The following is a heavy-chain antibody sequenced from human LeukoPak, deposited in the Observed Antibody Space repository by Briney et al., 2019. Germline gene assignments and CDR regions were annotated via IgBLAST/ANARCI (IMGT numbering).Heavy chain of an antibody. V-gene: IGHV3-30*03. CDR2: IANDGKTT. CDR3: ARDRGIAVAGGTSEY. Sequence: GGSLRLSCAASGFTFSIYGTHWVRQAPGKGLEWVAVIANDGKTTYYADSVKGRFTISRDNSKNTMYLQMNSLRVEDTAVYYCARDRGIAVAGGTSEYWGQGTLVTVSS. J-gene: IGHJ4*02. D-gene: IGHD6-19*01. CDR1: GFTFSIYG.